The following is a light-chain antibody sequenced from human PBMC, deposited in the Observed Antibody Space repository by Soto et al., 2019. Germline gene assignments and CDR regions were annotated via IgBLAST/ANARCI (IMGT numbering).Light chain of an antibody. CDR2: HAS. CDR1: QSVSSN. CDR3: QRHNNWPPWP. J-gene: IGKJ1*01. V-gene: IGKV3-15*01. Sequence: EIVMTQSPATLSVSPGERATLSCRASQSVSSNLAWYQQTPCQAPRLLIYHASTRATGTPARFSGNGSGTEFTLTISSLQSEDLAVYYCQRHNNWPPWPFGQGTKVEIK.